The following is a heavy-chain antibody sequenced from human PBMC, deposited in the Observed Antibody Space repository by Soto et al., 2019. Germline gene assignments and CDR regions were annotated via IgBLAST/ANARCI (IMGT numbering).Heavy chain of an antibody. J-gene: IGHJ6*02. CDR1: GYSFTTYW. CDR2: MFPGDSDT. V-gene: IGHV5-51*01. CDR3: ARVPDSSLGTMDV. Sequence: EVQMEQSGAELKKPGESLKISCKGSGYSFTTYWIGWVRQLPGQGLEWMGVMFPGDSDTRYSPSFQGQVTMSADPSTNTAYLEWSSLTAADSALYYCARVPDSSLGTMDVWGQGNKFNVS. D-gene: IGHD6-19*01.